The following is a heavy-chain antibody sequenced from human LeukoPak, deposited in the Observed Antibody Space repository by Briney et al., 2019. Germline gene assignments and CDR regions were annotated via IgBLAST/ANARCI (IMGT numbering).Heavy chain of an antibody. CDR3: ARDRCSSTSCPPLWFDP. CDR2: IIPTFGTA. J-gene: IGHJ5*02. Sequence: ASVKVSCKASGGTFSSYAISWVRQAPGQGLEWMGGIIPTFGTANYAQKFQGRVTITADESTSTAYMELSSLRSEDTAVYYCARDRCSSTSCPPLWFDPWGQGTLVTVSS. V-gene: IGHV1-69*13. D-gene: IGHD2-2*01. CDR1: GGTFSSYA.